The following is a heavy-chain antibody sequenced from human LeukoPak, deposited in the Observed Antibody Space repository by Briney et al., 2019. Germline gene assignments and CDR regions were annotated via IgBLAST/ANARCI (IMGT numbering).Heavy chain of an antibody. CDR2: IIPIFGTA. CDR3: ARNGKGSGYTLDY. Sequence: SVKVSCKASGGTFSSYAISWVRQAPGQGLEWMGGIIPIFGTANYAQKFQGRVTITTDECTSTAYMELSSLRSEDTAVYYCARNGKGSGYTLDYWGQGTLVTVSS. D-gene: IGHD3-22*01. CDR1: GGTFSSYA. V-gene: IGHV1-69*05. J-gene: IGHJ4*02.